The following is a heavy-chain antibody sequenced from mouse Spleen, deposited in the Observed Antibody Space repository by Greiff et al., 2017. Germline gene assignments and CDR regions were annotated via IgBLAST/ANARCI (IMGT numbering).Heavy chain of an antibody. CDR2: INPSTGGT. D-gene: IGHD2-1*01. CDR1: GYSFTGYY. V-gene: IGHV1-42*01. J-gene: IGHJ3*01. Sequence: VQLQQSGPELVKPGASVKISCKASGYSFTGYYMNWVKQSPEKSLEWIGEINPSTGGTTYNQKFKAKATLTVDKSSSTAYMQLKSLTSEDSAVYYCARKGGNYEPWFAYWGQGTLVTVSA. CDR3: ARKGGNYEPWFAY.